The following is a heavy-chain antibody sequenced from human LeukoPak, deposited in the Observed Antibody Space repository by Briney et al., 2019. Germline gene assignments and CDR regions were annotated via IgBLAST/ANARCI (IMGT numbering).Heavy chain of an antibody. V-gene: IGHV3-7*01. Sequence: GGSLRLSCAASGFTFSSYWMSWVRQAPGKGLEWVANIKQDGSEKYYVDSVKGRFTISRDNSKNTLYLQMNSLRAEDTAVYYCARHPSFDITMVRGPFDYWGQGTLVTVSS. CDR1: GFTFSSYW. CDR3: ARHPSFDITMVRGPFDY. J-gene: IGHJ4*02. D-gene: IGHD3-10*01. CDR2: IKQDGSEK.